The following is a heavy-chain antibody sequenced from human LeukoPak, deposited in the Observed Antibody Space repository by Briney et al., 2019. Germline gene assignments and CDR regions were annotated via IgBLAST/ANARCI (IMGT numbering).Heavy chain of an antibody. Sequence: GGPLRPSCAASGFTFSSYAMHWVRQAPGKGLEWVAVISYDGSNKYYADSVKGRFTISRDNSKNTLYLQMNSLRAEDTAVYYLARPGSSMIKFGGEAEYWGQGTLVTVSS. J-gene: IGHJ4*02. D-gene: IGHD3-16*01. V-gene: IGHV3-30-3*01. CDR3: ARPGSSMIKFGGEAEY. CDR2: ISYDGSNK. CDR1: GFTFSSYA.